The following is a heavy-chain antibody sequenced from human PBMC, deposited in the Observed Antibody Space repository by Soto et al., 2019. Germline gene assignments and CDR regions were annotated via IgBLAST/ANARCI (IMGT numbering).Heavy chain of an antibody. Sequence: GASVKVSCKASGYTFTSYGISWVRQAPGQGLEWMGWISAYNGNTNYAQKLQGRVTMTTDTSTSTAYMELRSLRSDDTAVYYCARDGYDDSSGYPPRDYYYYGMDVWGQGTTVTVSS. CDR3: ARDGYDDSSGYPPRDYYYYGMDV. CDR2: ISAYNGNT. J-gene: IGHJ6*02. V-gene: IGHV1-18*01. CDR1: GYTFTSYG. D-gene: IGHD3-22*01.